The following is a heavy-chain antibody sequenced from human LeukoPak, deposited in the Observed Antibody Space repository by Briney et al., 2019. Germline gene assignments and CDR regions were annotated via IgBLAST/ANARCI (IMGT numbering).Heavy chain of an antibody. Sequence: PGGSLRLSCVASGLTVSGGYMAWVRQPPGKGLEWVSVIYTGGSTYHADSVKDRFTISRDNSENTVFLQIISLTAEDTAVYYCARAVRGYSFGSTPTLTFFDYWGQGTLVTVSS. D-gene: IGHD5-18*01. CDR3: ARAVRGYSFGSTPTLTFFDY. J-gene: IGHJ4*02. V-gene: IGHV3-66*01. CDR2: IYTGGST. CDR1: GLTVSGGY.